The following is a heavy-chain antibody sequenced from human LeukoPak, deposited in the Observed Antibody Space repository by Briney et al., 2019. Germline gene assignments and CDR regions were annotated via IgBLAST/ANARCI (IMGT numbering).Heavy chain of an antibody. Sequence: GGSLRLSCAASGFTFSSYAMSWVRQAPGKGLEWVSAISGSGGSTYYADSVKGRFTISRDNAKNSLYLQMNSLRAEDTAVYYCARSITMVRGVTFDYWGQGTLVTVSS. CDR3: ARSITMVRGVTFDY. CDR2: ISGSGGST. J-gene: IGHJ4*02. CDR1: GFTFSSYA. V-gene: IGHV3-23*01. D-gene: IGHD3-10*01.